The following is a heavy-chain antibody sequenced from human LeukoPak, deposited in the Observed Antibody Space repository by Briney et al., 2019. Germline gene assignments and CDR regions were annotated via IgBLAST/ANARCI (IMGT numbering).Heavy chain of an antibody. Sequence: VGXIKSKTDGGTTDYAAPVKGRFTISRDDSKNTLYLQMNSLKTEDTAVYYCTTATLRYFDWLLESADYWGQGTLVTVSS. D-gene: IGHD3-9*01. CDR3: TTATLRYFDWLLESADY. CDR2: IKSKTDGGTT. J-gene: IGHJ4*02. V-gene: IGHV3-15*01.